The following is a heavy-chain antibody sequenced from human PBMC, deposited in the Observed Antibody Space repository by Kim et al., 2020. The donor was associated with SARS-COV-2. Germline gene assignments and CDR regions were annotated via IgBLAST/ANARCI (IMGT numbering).Heavy chain of an antibody. V-gene: IGHV4-39*01. CDR1: GGSISSSSYY. D-gene: IGHD7-27*01. Sequence: SETLSLTCTVSGGSISSSSYYWGWIRQPPGKGLEWIGSIYYSGSTYYNPSLKSRVTISVDTSKNQFSLKLSSVTAADTAVYYCARHGEPPFDPWGQGTLVTVSS. CDR3: ARHGEPPFDP. J-gene: IGHJ5*02. CDR2: IYYSGST.